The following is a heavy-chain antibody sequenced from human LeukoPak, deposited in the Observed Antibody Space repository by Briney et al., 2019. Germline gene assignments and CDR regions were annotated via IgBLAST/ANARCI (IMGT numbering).Heavy chain of an antibody. V-gene: IGHV1-18*01. Sequence: GASVKVSCKTSGYTFTSTYINWVRQAPGQGLEWMGWISAYNGKTNYAQKFQGRVTMTTDSSTSTASMDLTSLRPDDTAVYYCARGGTYYPSIAYWGQGSLVTVSS. CDR2: ISAYNGKT. CDR1: GYTFTSTY. CDR3: ARGGTYYPSIAY. D-gene: IGHD1-26*01. J-gene: IGHJ4*02.